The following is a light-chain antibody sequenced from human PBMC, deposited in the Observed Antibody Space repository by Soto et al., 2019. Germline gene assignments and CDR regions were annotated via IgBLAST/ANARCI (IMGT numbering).Light chain of an antibody. CDR3: QQLNTYPPLT. CDR1: QGISGF. V-gene: IGKV1-9*01. CDR2: ATS. Sequence: DVQLTQSPSFLSASVGDRVTITCRASQGISGFLAWYQQKPGKAPKLLIYATSTLQSGVPSRFSGSGSGTEFTLTISSLQPEDFATYYCQQLNTYPPLTFGPGTKVDI. J-gene: IGKJ3*01.